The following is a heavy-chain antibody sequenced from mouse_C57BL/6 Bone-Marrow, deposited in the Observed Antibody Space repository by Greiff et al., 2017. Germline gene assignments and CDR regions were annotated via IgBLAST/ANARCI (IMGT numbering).Heavy chain of an antibody. CDR2: ISSGSSTI. D-gene: IGHD1-1*01. V-gene: IGHV5-17*01. CDR1: GFTFSDSG. CDR3: ARPGYYGSPYYYAMDY. J-gene: IGHJ4*01. Sequence: EVPLVESGGGLVKPGGSLKLSCAASGFTFSDSGMHWVRQAPEKGLEWVAYISSGSSTIYYADTVKGRFTISRDNAKNTLFLQMTSLRSEDTAMYYCARPGYYGSPYYYAMDYWGQGTSVTVSS.